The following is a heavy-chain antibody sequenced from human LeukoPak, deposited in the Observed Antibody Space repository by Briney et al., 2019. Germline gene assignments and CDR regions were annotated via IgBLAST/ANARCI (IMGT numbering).Heavy chain of an antibody. D-gene: IGHD2-2*01. Sequence: GGSLRLSCAASGFTVSSNYMSWVRQAPGKGLEWVSVIYSGVSTYYADSVKGRFTISRDNSKNTLYLQTNSLRAEDTAVYYCGRDNCGSPSCLDYWGQGTLVSVSS. V-gene: IGHV3-53*01. CDR3: GRDNCGSPSCLDY. CDR1: GFTVSSNY. J-gene: IGHJ4*02. CDR2: IYSGVST.